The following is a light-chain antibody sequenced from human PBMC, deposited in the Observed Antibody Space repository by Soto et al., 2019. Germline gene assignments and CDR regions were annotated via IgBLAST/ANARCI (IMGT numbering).Light chain of an antibody. Sequence: EIVLTQSPGTLSLSPGARATLSCRASQSVSSSSSAWYQQRPDQAPRLLIYDTSIRDTGIPDRFSGSGSGTDFTLTISRLEPEDFAVYYCEQYGSSPFTFGQGTKLEI. CDR3: EQYGSSPFT. CDR1: QSVSSSS. V-gene: IGKV3-20*01. CDR2: DTS. J-gene: IGKJ2*01.